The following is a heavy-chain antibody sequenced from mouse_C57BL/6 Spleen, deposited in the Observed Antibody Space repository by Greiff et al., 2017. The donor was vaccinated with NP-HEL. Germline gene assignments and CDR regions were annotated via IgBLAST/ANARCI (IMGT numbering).Heavy chain of an antibody. V-gene: IGHV1-64*01. D-gene: IGHD1-1*01. CDR1: GYTFTSYW. Sequence: VQLQQSGAELVKPGASVKLSCKASGYTFTSYWMHWVKQRPGQGLEWIGMIHPNSGSTNYNEKFKSKATLTVDKSSSTAYMQLSSLTSEDSAVYYCARSVVDYAMDYWGQGTSVTVSS. CDR2: IHPNSGST. CDR3: ARSVVDYAMDY. J-gene: IGHJ4*01.